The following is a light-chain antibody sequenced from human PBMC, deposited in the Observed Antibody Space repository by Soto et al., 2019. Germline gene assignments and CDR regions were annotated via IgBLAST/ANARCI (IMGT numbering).Light chain of an antibody. V-gene: IGLV1-40*01. CDR2: GNS. CDR3: QSYDRSLSGFVV. CDR1: SSNIGAGYD. Sequence: QSVLTQPPSVSGAPGQRVTISCTGSSSNIGAGYDVHWYQQLPGTAPKLLIYGNSNRPSEVPDRFSGSKSGTSASLAITGLQAEDEADYYCQSYDRSLSGFVVFGGGTKLTVL. J-gene: IGLJ2*01.